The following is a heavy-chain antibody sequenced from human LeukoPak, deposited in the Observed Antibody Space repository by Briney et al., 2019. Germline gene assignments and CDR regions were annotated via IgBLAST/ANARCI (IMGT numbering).Heavy chain of an antibody. CDR2: IRSKAYGRTT. CDR3: TRGFGVVIIQRFDP. V-gene: IGHV3-49*03. J-gene: IGHJ5*02. D-gene: IGHD3-3*01. CDR1: GFTYGDYA. Sequence: GGSLRLSCTASGFTYGDYAMSWLRQAPGKGLEGVGFIRSKAYGRTTEYAASVKGRFTISRDDSKSIAYLQMNSLKTEDTAVYYCTRGFGVVIIQRFDPWGQGTLVTVSS.